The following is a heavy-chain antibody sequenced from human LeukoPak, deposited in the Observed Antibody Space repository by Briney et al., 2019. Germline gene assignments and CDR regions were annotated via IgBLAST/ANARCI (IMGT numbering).Heavy chain of an antibody. Sequence: PSETLSLTCTVSGGSISSSSYYWGWIRQPPGKGLEWIGSIYYSGSTYYNPSLKSRVTISVDTSKNQFSLKLSSVTAADTAVYYCARQGSSSSWTQSYYYYYMDVWGKGTTVTISS. CDR1: GGSISSSSYY. J-gene: IGHJ6*03. D-gene: IGHD6-13*01. CDR3: ARQGSSSSWTQSYYYYYMDV. V-gene: IGHV4-39*01. CDR2: IYYSGST.